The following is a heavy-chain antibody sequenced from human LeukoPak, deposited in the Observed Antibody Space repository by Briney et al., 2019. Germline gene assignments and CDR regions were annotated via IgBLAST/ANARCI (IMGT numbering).Heavy chain of an antibody. CDR2: INHSGST. J-gene: IGHJ4*02. D-gene: IGHD6-13*01. CDR3: AREAAGDVDY. Sequence: SETLSLTCAVYGGSFSGYYWSWIRPPPGKGLEWIGEINHSGSTNYNPSLKSRVTISVDTSKNQFSLKLSSVTAADTAVYYCAREAAGDVDYWGQGTLVTVSS. CDR1: GGSFSGYY. V-gene: IGHV4-34*01.